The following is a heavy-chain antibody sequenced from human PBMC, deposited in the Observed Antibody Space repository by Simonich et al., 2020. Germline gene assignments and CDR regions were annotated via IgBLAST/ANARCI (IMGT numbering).Heavy chain of an antibody. CDR3: ARTNTMRELDTMVRGVDYFDY. V-gene: IGHV1-69*09. CDR2: IIPNRGIE. J-gene: IGHJ4*02. CDR1: GGTFSSYA. D-gene: IGHD3-10*01. Sequence: QVQLVQSGAEVKKPGSSVKVSCKASGGTFSSYAISWVRQAPGQGVEWMGGIIPNRGIENNAQKCQGRVTITADKSTSTAYMELSSLRSEDTAVYYCARTNTMRELDTMVRGVDYFDYWGQGTLVTVSS.